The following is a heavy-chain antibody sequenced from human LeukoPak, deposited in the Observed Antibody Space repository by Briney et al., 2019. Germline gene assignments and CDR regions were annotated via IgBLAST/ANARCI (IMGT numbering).Heavy chain of an antibody. Sequence: SETLSLTCAVYGGSFSGYYWSWIRQPPGKGLEWIGEINHSGSTNYNPSLKSRVTISVDTSKNQFSLKLSSVTAADTAVYYCARAPVWSSTATDYYYYGMDVWGQGTTVTVSS. CDR1: GGSFSGYY. V-gene: IGHV4-34*01. D-gene: IGHD2-2*01. J-gene: IGHJ6*02. CDR2: INHSGST. CDR3: ARAPVWSSTATDYYYYGMDV.